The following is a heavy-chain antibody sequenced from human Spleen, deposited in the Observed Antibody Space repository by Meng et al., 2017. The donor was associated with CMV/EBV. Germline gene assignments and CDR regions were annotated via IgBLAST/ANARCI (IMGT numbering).Heavy chain of an antibody. V-gene: IGHV1-46*01. CDR1: GYTFTSYY. Sequence: SVKVSCKASGYTFTSYYMHWVRQAPGQGLEWMGIINPSGGSTSYAQNFKDRVTMTTDTSTSTVYMELKSLTSDDTAVYYCARDYSSSWYPNNAFDIWGQGTMVTVSS. D-gene: IGHD6-13*01. J-gene: IGHJ3*02. CDR2: INPSGGST. CDR3: ARDYSSSWYPNNAFDI.